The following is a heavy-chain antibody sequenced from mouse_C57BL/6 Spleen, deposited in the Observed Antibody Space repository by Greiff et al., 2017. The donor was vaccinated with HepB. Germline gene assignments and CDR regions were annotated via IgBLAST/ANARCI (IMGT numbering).Heavy chain of an antibody. D-gene: IGHD1-1*01. Sequence: VQLQQSGAELAKSGVSVKLSCKASGYTLTSYRMHWVKQRPGQGLERIGHINPSSGYTKYNQKFKDKVTLTADKSSSTAYMQLSSLTYEDSAVYYCAGHGSSYCWYFDVWDKGTAVTFSS. CDR2: INPSSGYT. CDR3: AGHGSSYCWYFDV. CDR1: GYTLTSYR. V-gene: IGHV1-7*01. J-gene: IGHJ1*03.